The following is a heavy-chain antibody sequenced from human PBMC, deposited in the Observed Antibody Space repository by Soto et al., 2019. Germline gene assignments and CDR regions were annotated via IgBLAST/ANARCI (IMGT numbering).Heavy chain of an antibody. Sequence: PSETLSLTCTVAGGSISSGGYYWSWIRQHPGKGLEWIGYIYYSGSTNYNPSLKSRVTISLDTSKTQFSLRLSSVTAADTAVYYCARVLGARIAASNWFNPWGQGTLVTVSS. CDR2: IYYSGST. V-gene: IGHV4-31*03. CDR3: ARVLGARIAASNWFNP. J-gene: IGHJ5*02. D-gene: IGHD6-13*01. CDR1: GGSISSGGYY.